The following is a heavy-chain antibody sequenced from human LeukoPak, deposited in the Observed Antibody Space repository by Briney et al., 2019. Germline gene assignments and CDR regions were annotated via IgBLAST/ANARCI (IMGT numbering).Heavy chain of an antibody. CDR2: IYYSGST. CDR1: GGSISRYY. V-gene: IGHV4-59*08. Sequence: PSETLSLTCTVSGGSISRYYWSWIRQPPGKGLEWIGYIYYSGSTNYNPSLKSRVTISVDTSKNQFSLKLSSVTAADTAVYYCARNYYDSSGYYFRGRAFDIWGQGTMVTVSS. D-gene: IGHD3-22*01. J-gene: IGHJ3*02. CDR3: ARNYYDSSGYYFRGRAFDI.